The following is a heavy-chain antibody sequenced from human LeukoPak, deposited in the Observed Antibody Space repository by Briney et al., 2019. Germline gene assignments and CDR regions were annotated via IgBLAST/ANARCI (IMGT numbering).Heavy chain of an antibody. D-gene: IGHD5-18*01. CDR3: ARDRIQLWFPGAFDI. CDR2: IIPILGIA. J-gene: IGHJ3*02. V-gene: IGHV1-69*04. Sequence: ASVKVSCKASGGTFSRYAISWVRPAPGKGLEWMGRIIPILGIANYAQKFQGRITITEDQSTSTAYMELSSWRSEDTAVYYCARDRIQLWFPGAFDIWGQGTMVTVSS. CDR1: GGTFSRYA.